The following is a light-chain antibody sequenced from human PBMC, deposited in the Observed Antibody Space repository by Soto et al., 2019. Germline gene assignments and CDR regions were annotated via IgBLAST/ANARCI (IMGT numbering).Light chain of an antibody. CDR3: SSYTGSSTYV. J-gene: IGLJ1*01. V-gene: IGLV2-14*03. CDR2: DVT. Sequence: QSALTQPASVSGSPGQSFTISCTGTSSDVGDYDFVSWYQQLPGKAPKLIIYDVTTRPSGVSNRFSAYKSVNTGSLSISGLQAEDEADYYCSSYTGSSTYVFGNGTKVTVL. CDR1: SSDVGDYDF.